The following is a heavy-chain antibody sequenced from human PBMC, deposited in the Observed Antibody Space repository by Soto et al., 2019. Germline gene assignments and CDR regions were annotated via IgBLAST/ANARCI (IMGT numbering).Heavy chain of an antibody. D-gene: IGHD2-21*02. CDR1: GGSISSYY. CDR3: ARGGPGSTYCGGDCYIRNWYFDL. CDR2: ICYSGST. J-gene: IGHJ2*01. V-gene: IGHV4-59*01. Sequence: QVQLQESGPGLVKPSETLSLTCTVSGGSISSYYWSWIRQPPGKGLEWIGYICYSGSTNYNPSLKSRVTISVDTSKNQFSLKLSSVTAADTAVYYCARGGPGSTYCGGDCYIRNWYFDLWGRGTLVTVSS.